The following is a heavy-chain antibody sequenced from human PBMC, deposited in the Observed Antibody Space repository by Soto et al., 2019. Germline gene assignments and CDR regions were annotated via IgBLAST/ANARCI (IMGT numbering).Heavy chain of an antibody. CDR2: ISYDGSKK. CDR1: VFTFISYG. J-gene: IGHJ4*02. D-gene: IGHD6-19*01. Sequence: GWSLRLSCGNSVFTFISYGMHWARQAPGKGLEWVAVISYDGSKKYYVDSVKGRFTISRDNSKDTLYLQMNSLRAEDTAVYYCAKDHPQAAVAGYYFDYWGQGTLVTVSS. CDR3: AKDHPQAAVAGYYFDY. V-gene: IGHV3-30*18.